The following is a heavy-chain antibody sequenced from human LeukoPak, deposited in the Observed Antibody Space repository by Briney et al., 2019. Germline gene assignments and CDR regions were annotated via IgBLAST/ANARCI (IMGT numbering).Heavy chain of an antibody. CDR2: IKEDGSEQ. D-gene: IGHD3-22*01. CDR3: VRDSYSRDLDY. V-gene: IGHV3-7*01. CDR1: AFTFSSYW. Sequence: GSLRLSCAASAFTFSSYWMSWVRQAPGKGLEWVANIKEDGSEQYYVDSLKGRFTISRDNAKNSLYLQMNSLRAEDTAVYYCVRDSYSRDLDYWGQGTLVTVSS. J-gene: IGHJ4*02.